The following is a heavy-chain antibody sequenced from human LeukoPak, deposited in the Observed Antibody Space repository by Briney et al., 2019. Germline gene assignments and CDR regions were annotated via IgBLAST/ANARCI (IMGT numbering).Heavy chain of an antibody. CDR2: ISGSGGST. CDR1: GFTFSSYA. J-gene: IGHJ4*02. D-gene: IGHD2-2*01. Sequence: GGSLRLSCAASGFTFSSYARSWVRQAPGKGLEWFSTISGSGGSTYYADSVKGRFTISRDNSKNTLYLQMNSLRAEDTAVYYCAMGRYCSSTSCYSIGYWGQGTLVTVSS. CDR3: AMGRYCSSTSCYSIGY. V-gene: IGHV3-23*01.